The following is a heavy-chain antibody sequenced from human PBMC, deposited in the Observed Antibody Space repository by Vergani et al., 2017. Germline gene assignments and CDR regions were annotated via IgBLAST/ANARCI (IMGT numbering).Heavy chain of an antibody. V-gene: IGHV3-74*01. D-gene: IGHD2-15*01. Sequence: EVQLVESGGGLVQPGGSLRLSCAASGFTFSRHWMHWVRQAPGKGLVWVSRVNPEGTNTPYADSVKGRFTISRDNSKNTLYLQMNSLRAEDTAVYYCAKGTLGYCSGGSCYSDYWGQGTLVTVSS. J-gene: IGHJ4*02. CDR1: GFTFSRHW. CDR3: AKGTLGYCSGGSCYSDY. CDR2: VNPEGTNT.